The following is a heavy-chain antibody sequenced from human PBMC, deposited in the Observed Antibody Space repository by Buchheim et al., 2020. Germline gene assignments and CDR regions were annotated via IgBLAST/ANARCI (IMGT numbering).Heavy chain of an antibody. V-gene: IGHV1-8*01. CDR2: MNPNSGNT. CDR3: ARGGYDSSLFLGYYYYYGMDV. Sequence: QVQLVQSGAEVKKPGASVKVSCKASGYTFTSYDINWVRQATGQGLEWMGWMNPNSGNTGYAQKFQGRVTMTRNTSISTPYMELSSLRSEDTAVYYCARGGYDSSLFLGYYYYYGMDVWGQGTT. D-gene: IGHD6-19*01. CDR1: GYTFTSYD. J-gene: IGHJ6*02.